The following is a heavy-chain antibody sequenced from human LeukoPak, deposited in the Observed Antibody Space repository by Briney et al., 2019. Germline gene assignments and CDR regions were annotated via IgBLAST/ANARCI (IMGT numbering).Heavy chain of an antibody. V-gene: IGHV4-4*07. CDR1: GASISSYF. Sequence: PSETLSLTCTVSGASISSYFWTWIRQPAGKGLEWIGRIYTSGRTDYNPSLKSRVTMSLDASRNQLSLKLTTVTAADTAVYYCARKDGDYWGQGTLVTVSS. J-gene: IGHJ4*02. CDR3: ARKDGDY. CDR2: IYTSGRT.